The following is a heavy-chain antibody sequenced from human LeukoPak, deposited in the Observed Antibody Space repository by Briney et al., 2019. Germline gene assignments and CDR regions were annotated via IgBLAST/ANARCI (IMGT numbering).Heavy chain of an antibody. CDR2: IKQDGSDK. CDR1: GFTFSGYW. V-gene: IGHV3-7*01. J-gene: IGHJ5*02. D-gene: IGHD2-2*02. CDR3: ARGYTITYYAWFDP. Sequence: GGSLRLSCAASGFTFSGYWMSWVRQAPGKGLEWVASIKQDGSDKYYVDSVKGRFTISRDNAENSLYLHINSLRAEDTAVFYCARGYTITYYAWFDPWGQGTLVTVSS.